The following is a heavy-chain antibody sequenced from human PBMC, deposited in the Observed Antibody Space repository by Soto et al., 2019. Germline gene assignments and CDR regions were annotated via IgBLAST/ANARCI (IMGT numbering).Heavy chain of an antibody. CDR3: ARHRGPTGSNY. D-gene: IGHD3-10*01. CDR1: GDSISSNNYY. Sequence: QLQLQESGPGLVKPSETLSLTCTVSGDSISSNNYYWGWIRQPPGKGLEWIGSMYHSGNTYHIPSRKSRVTISVDTSKNPLSLNLRPVTAADTSVYYSARHRGPTGSNYWRQATLVTVSS. J-gene: IGHJ4*02. CDR2: MYHSGNT. V-gene: IGHV4-39*01.